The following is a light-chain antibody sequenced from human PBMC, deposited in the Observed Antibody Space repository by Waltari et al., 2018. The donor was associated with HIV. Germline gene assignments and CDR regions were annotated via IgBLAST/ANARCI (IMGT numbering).Light chain of an antibody. V-gene: IGLV3-1*01. Sequence: SYELTQPPPVSVSPGQTASITCSGDELGDRYACWYQQKPGQSPLLVIYQDTKRPSGIPERFSASNSGNTATLTISGTQAMDEADYYCQARDSSTVVFGGGTKLTVL. CDR2: QDT. CDR1: ELGDRY. J-gene: IGLJ2*01. CDR3: QARDSSTVV.